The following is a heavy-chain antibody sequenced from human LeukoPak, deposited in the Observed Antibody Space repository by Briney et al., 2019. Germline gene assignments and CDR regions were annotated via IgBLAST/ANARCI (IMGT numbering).Heavy chain of an antibody. Sequence: GGSLRLSCAASGFSFSSYGMHWVRQAPGKGLEWVAFIRYDGSNKYYADPVKGRFTTSRDNSKNTLYLQMNSLRAEDTAVYYCARGYYDFWSGHDAFDIWGQGTMVTVSS. CDR1: GFSFSSYG. V-gene: IGHV3-30*02. CDR2: IRYDGSNK. J-gene: IGHJ3*02. CDR3: ARGYYDFWSGHDAFDI. D-gene: IGHD3-3*01.